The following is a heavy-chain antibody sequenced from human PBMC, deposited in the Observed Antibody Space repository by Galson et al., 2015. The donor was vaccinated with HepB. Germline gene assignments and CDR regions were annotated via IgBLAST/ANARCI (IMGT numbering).Heavy chain of an antibody. J-gene: IGHJ5*02. V-gene: IGHV4-39*01. CDR2: MFFSGST. CDR1: GGSIGSSSYY. CDR3: ARHAVREYSGFDPIFNWVDP. Sequence: ETLSLTCTVSGGSIGSSSYYWGWIRQSPGKGLEWIGSMFFSGSTNYNPPLKSRVAISVDTSKNQFSLKMRFVTAADTAVYYCARHAVREYSGFDPIFNWVDPWGQGTLVTVSS. D-gene: IGHD5-12*01.